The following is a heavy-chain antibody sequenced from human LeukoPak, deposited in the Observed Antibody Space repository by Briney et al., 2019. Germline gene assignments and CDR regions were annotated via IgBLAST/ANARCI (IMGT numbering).Heavy chain of an antibody. V-gene: IGHV1-18*01. J-gene: IGHJ4*02. D-gene: IGHD4-23*01. Sequence: ASVKVSCKASGYTFTSYGISWVRQAPGQGLEWMGWTSAYNGNTNYAQKLQGRVTMTTDTSTSTASMELRSLRSDDTAVYYCARDPGGNRGIDYWGQGTLVTVSS. CDR1: GYTFTSYG. CDR3: ARDPGGNRGIDY. CDR2: TSAYNGNT.